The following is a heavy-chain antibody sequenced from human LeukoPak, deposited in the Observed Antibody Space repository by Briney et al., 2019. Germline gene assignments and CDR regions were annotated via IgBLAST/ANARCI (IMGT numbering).Heavy chain of an antibody. Sequence: GGSLRLSCAAPGFTFSSYWMSWVRQAPGKGLEGVANIKQDGSEKYYVDSVKGRFTISRDNAKNSLYLQMNSLRAEDTAVYYCASLPGSYDYVWGSYRYAWGRSRPLTDYWGQGTLVTVSS. J-gene: IGHJ4*02. V-gene: IGHV3-7*01. CDR2: IKQDGSEK. CDR1: GFTFSSYW. CDR3: ASLPGSYDYVWGSYRYAWGRSRPLTDY. D-gene: IGHD3-16*02.